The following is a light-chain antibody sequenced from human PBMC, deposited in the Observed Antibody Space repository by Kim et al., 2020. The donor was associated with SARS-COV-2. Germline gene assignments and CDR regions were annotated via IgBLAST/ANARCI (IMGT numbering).Light chain of an antibody. J-gene: IGLJ1*01. Sequence: QSVLTQPPSVSGAPGQRVTISCTGSSSNIGADYDTHWYQQVQGTAPKLLIYGNTNRPSGVPDRFSASKSGTSASLAITGLQAEDEADYYCQSYDNSLSGYVFGTGTKVTVL. V-gene: IGLV1-40*01. CDR3: QSYDNSLSGYV. CDR2: GNT. CDR1: SSNIGADYD.